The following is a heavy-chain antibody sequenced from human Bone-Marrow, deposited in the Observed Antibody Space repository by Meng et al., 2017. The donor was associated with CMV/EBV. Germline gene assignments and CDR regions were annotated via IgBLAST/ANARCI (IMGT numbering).Heavy chain of an antibody. V-gene: IGHV1-8*01. CDR3: ARVSGYCSSTSCYAARYDILTGYGVGFDY. CDR1: GYTFTSYD. D-gene: IGHD2-2*01. J-gene: IGHJ4*02. CDR2: MNPNSGNT. Sequence: ASVKVSCKASGYTFTSYDINWVRQATGQGLEWMGWMNPNSGNTGYAQKFQGRVTMTRNTSISTAYMELSSLRAEDTAVYYCARVSGYCSSTSCYAARYDILTGYGVGFDYWGQGTLVTVSS.